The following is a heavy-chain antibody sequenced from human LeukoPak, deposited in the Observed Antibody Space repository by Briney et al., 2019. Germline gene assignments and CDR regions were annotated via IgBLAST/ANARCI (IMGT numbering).Heavy chain of an antibody. CDR2: INTNTGNP. V-gene: IGHV7-4-1*02. CDR3: ARIYYYDTSGYYGPFDI. Sequence: GASVKVSCKASGYTFTSYAMNWVRQAPGQGLEWMGWINTNTGNPTYAQGFTGRFVFSLDTSVSTAYLQISSLKAEDTAVYYCARIYYYDTSGYYGPFDIWGQGTVVTVSS. CDR1: GYTFTSYA. J-gene: IGHJ3*02. D-gene: IGHD3-22*01.